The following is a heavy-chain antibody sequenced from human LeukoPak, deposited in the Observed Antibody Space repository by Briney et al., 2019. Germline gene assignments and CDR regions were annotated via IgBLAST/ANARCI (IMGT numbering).Heavy chain of an antibody. CDR3: AREVSDYMDV. Sequence: PSETLSLTCTVSGVSLSSGNFYWSWIRQSAGKGLAWIGHVYSTGNTKYNPSLKRRVTISADTSKNQSSLRLRSVTAADTAVYYCAREVSDYMDVWGRGTTVTVSS. CDR2: VYSTGNT. CDR1: GVSLSSGNFY. V-gene: IGHV4-61*09. J-gene: IGHJ6*03.